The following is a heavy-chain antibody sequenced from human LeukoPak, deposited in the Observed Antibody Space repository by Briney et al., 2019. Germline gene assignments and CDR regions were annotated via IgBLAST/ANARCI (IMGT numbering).Heavy chain of an antibody. V-gene: IGHV3-23*01. D-gene: IGHD4-17*01. CDR3: AKSVESAVTTNPYFDF. J-gene: IGHJ4*02. Sequence: GGSLRLSCAASGFTFSDYAMSWGRQALGKGLKWVSVISGSGGSTYNADSVKGRFTISRDNSKNILYLQMNSLRAEDTAVYYCAKSVESAVTTNPYFDFWGQGALVTVSS. CDR2: ISGSGGST. CDR1: GFTFSDYA.